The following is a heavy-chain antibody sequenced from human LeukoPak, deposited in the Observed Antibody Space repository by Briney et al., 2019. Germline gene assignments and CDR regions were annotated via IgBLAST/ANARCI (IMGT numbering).Heavy chain of an antibody. CDR1: GFTFSSYS. CDR3: VRLRRNSDTSGFYYYYDF. V-gene: IGHV3-21*01. CDR2: ISVRSNYI. J-gene: IGHJ4*02. D-gene: IGHD3-22*01. Sequence: GGSLRLSCAASGFTFSSYSINWVRQAPGKGLEWVSSISVRSNYIYYADSVRGRFRISRDDARDSLYLQMNSLRAEDTAVYYCVRLRRNSDTSGFYYYYDFWGQGTLVTVSS.